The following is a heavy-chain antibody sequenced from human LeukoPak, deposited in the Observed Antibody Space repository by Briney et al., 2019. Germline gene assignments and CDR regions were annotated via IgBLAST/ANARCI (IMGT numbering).Heavy chain of an antibody. CDR3: ARGYYDSSGYYGTYFQH. CDR2: ISSSSSYI. Sequence: GGSLRLSCAASGFTFSSYSMNWVRQAPGKGLEWVSSISSSSSYIYYADSVKGRFTISRDNAKNSLYLQMNSLRAEDTAVYYCARGYYDSSGYYGTYFQHWGQGTPVTVSS. V-gene: IGHV3-21*01. J-gene: IGHJ1*01. D-gene: IGHD3-22*01. CDR1: GFTFSSYS.